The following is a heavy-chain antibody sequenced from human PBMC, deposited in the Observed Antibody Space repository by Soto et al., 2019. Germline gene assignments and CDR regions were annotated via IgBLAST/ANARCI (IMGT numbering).Heavy chain of an antibody. D-gene: IGHD6-19*01. J-gene: IGHJ3*02. CDR2: IYPSDSDT. CDR3: ARRFEEQWLLSAFDI. Sequence: SLNISCKASGDSFTSCWIGWLRQLGGKGLEWMAIIYPSDSDTRYRPSFQGQATISADKSISTAYLQWSSLKASDTVMYYCARRFEEQWLLSAFDIWGQGTMVTV. V-gene: IGHV5-51*01. CDR1: GDSFTSCW.